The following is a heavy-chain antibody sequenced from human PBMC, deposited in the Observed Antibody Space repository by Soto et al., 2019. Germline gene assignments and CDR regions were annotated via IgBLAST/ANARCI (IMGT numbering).Heavy chain of an antibody. V-gene: IGHV3-23*01. CDR1: GFTFNNYA. D-gene: IGHD3-16*02. Sequence: VQLLESGGGLVQPGGSLRLSCAASGFTFNNYAMNWVRQAPGKGLEWVSGLSGSGISTFYADSVKGRFSISRDNSKNTLDLQMNSLRVEDTAIYYCAKSYMTTFGGVIAPFDDWGQGTLVTVSS. CDR3: AKSYMTTFGGVIAPFDD. J-gene: IGHJ4*02. CDR2: LSGSGIST.